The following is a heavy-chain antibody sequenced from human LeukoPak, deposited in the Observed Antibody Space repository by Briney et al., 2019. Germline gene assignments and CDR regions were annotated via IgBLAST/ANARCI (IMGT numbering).Heavy chain of an antibody. D-gene: IGHD1-26*01. CDR3: AKEVGGAWAFDI. V-gene: IGHV3-23*01. CDR1: GFTFSSYA. J-gene: IGHJ3*02. Sequence: GRSLRLSCAASGFTFSSYAMHWVRQAPGKGLEWVSAISGSGGSTYYADSVKGRFTISRDNSKNTLYLQMNSLRAEDTAVYYCAKEVGGAWAFDIWGQGTMVTVPS. CDR2: ISGSGGST.